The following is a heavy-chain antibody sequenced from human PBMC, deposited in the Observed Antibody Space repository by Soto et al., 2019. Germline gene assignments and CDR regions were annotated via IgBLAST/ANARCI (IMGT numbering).Heavy chain of an antibody. CDR3: ARAVAVPADFDY. J-gene: IGHJ4*02. Sequence: QVQLVQSGAEEKKPGASVKVSCKASGYTFTGYAMHWVRQAPGQKLEWMGWINAGNGNTKYSQKFQGRVTITRDTSASTAVMELSSLRSEATAVYYCARAVAVPADFDYWGQGTLVTVSS. V-gene: IGHV1-3*05. CDR2: INAGNGNT. D-gene: IGHD6-19*01. CDR1: GYTFTGYA.